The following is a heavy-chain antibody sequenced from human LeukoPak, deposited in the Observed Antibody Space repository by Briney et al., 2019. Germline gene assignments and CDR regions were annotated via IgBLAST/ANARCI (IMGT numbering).Heavy chain of an antibody. J-gene: IGHJ3*02. CDR2: IKQDGSEK. CDR3: ARVGFNYYGSGSSIWGQDI. Sequence: GSLRLSCAASGFTFSSYWMSWVRQAPGKGLEWVANIKQDGSEKYYVDSVKGRFTISRDNAKNSLYLQMNSLRAEDTAVYYCARVGFNYYGSGSSIWGQDIWGQGTMVTVSS. CDR1: GFTFSSYW. D-gene: IGHD3-10*01. V-gene: IGHV3-7*01.